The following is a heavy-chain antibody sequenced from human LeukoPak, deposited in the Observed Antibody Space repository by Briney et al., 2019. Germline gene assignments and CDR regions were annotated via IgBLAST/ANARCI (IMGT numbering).Heavy chain of an antibody. V-gene: IGHV1-69*13. Sequence: SVTVSCKASGGTFSSYAISWVRQAPGQGLEWMGGIIPIFGTASYAQKFQGRVTITADESTSTAYMELSSLRSEDTAVYYCARGGSNSGIYFDYWGQGTLVTVSS. D-gene: IGHD4-23*01. CDR2: IIPIFGTA. CDR3: ARGGSNSGIYFDY. CDR1: GGTFSSYA. J-gene: IGHJ4*02.